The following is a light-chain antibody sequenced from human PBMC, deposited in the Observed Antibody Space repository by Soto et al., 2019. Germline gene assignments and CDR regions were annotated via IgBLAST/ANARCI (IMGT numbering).Light chain of an antibody. V-gene: IGLV6-57*01. CDR2: EDN. Sequence: NFMLTQPHSVSESPGKKVTISCTRSSGSIASNYVQWYQQRPGSSPTTVIYEDNQRPSGVPDRFSGSIDSSSNSASLTISGLKTEDEADYYCQSYDRSNQVFGGVTKLTVL. CDR1: SGSIASNY. J-gene: IGLJ2*01. CDR3: QSYDRSNQV.